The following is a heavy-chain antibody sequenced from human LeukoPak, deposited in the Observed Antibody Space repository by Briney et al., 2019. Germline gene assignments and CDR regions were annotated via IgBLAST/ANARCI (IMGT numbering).Heavy chain of an antibody. CDR2: IKQDGSKK. CDR3: TRVGYIDEGIDY. Sequence: GGSLRLSCVASGFPFSSYWMTWVRQVPGKGLEWVANIKQDGSKKSYVDSVKGRFTISRDNAKNSLYLQMNSLRAEDTAIYYCTRVGYIDEGIDYWGQGTLVTVSS. J-gene: IGHJ4*02. V-gene: IGHV3-7*04. CDR1: GFPFSSYW. D-gene: IGHD5-24*01.